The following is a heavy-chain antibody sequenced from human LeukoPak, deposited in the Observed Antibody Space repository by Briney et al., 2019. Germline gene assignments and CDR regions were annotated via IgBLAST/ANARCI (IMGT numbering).Heavy chain of an antibody. CDR1: GYTFTSYG. CDR2: ISAYNGNT. D-gene: IGHD6-19*01. CDR3: ARDRDSSGWHVADY. Sequence: ASVKVSFKASGYTFTSYGIIWVRQAPGQGLEWMGWISAYNGNTDYSQNLQGRVTMTTDTSTNTAYMEMRSLRSDDTAVYYCARDRDSSGWHVADYWGQGTLVTVSS. J-gene: IGHJ4*02. V-gene: IGHV1-18*01.